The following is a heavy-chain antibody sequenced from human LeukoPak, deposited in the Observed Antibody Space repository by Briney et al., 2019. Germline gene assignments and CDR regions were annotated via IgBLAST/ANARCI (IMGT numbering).Heavy chain of an antibody. J-gene: IGHJ6*03. CDR1: GFTFSTFW. CDR2: TNTDGTNT. D-gene: IGHD2-15*01. V-gene: IGHV3-74*01. Sequence: GGSLRLSCAASGFTFSTFWMHWVRQAPGKGLLWVSQTNTDGTNTNYADSAKGRFTISRDNAKNSLYLQMNSLRAEDPAVYYCARGGVVAAFYYYYMDVWGKGTTVTVSS. CDR3: ARGGVVAAFYYYYMDV.